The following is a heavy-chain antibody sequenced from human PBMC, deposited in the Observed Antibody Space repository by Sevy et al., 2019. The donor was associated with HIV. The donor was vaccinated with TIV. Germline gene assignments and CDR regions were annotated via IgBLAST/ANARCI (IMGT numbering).Heavy chain of an antibody. CDR3: AREGCIQPHDN. J-gene: IGHJ4*02. V-gene: IGHV3-23*01. D-gene: IGHD2-21*01. CDR1: GFDFSIYS. CDR2: LSFACGKI. Sequence: GGSLRLSCAASGFDFSIYSMSWVRQAPGKGLEWVSTLSFACGKINYADSVKGRFTISRDNSKSSVYLQMNNMRVEDTAVYYCAREGCIQPHDNWGQGTLVTVSS.